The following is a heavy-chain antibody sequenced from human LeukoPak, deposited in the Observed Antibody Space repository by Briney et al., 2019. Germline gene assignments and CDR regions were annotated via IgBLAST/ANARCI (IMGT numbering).Heavy chain of an antibody. V-gene: IGHV4-34*01. CDR1: GGSFSGYY. D-gene: IGHD5-12*01. CDR3: ARGPTFGGSGYDLGWFDP. Sequence: PSETLSLTCAVYGGSFSGYYWSWIRQPPGKGLEWIGEINHSGTTNYNPSLKSRVTISVDTSKNQFSLKLSSVTAADTAVYYCARGPTFGGSGYDLGWFDPWGQGTLVTVSS. CDR2: INHSGTT. J-gene: IGHJ5*02.